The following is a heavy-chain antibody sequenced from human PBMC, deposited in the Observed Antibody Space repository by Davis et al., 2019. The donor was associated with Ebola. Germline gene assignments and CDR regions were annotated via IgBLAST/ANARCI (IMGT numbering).Heavy chain of an antibody. CDR2: ISSSSSTI. Sequence: PGGSLRLSVAASGLTFGRYRMNWVRQAPGKGLLWVSYISSSSSTIYYADAVKGRFTISRDNAKNSLYLQMNSLRDEDTAVYYCARVRPYYYASRRYYGIDYYGMGVWGQGTTVTVSS. CDR1: GLTFGRYR. CDR3: ARVRPYYYASRRYYGIDYYGMGV. V-gene: IGHV3-48*02. D-gene: IGHD3-22*01. J-gene: IGHJ6*02.